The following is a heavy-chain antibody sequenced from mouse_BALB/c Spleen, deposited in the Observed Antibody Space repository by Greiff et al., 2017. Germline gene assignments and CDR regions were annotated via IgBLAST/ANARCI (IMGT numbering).Heavy chain of an antibody. CDR2: IWSGGST. J-gene: IGHJ3*01. D-gene: IGHD2-4*01. V-gene: IGHV2-2*02. CDR3: ARNSLYDYDAWFAY. Sequence: VQLQESGPGLVQPSQSLSITCTVSGFSLTSYGVHWVRQSPGKGLEWLGVIWSGGSTDYNAAFISRLSISKDNSKSQVFFKMNSLQANDTAIYYCARNSLYDYDAWFAYWGQGTLVTVSA. CDR1: GFSLTSYG.